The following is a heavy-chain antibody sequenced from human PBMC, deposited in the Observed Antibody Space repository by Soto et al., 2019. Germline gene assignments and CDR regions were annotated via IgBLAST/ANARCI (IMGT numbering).Heavy chain of an antibody. D-gene: IGHD4-17*01. J-gene: IGHJ4*02. V-gene: IGHV3-66*01. CDR3: ASRRNPYGAYDY. CDR2: IYSDGST. Sequence: HPGGSLRLSCAASGFTVSSNFMSWVRQAPGKGLEWVSIIYSDGSTYYADSVKGRFTISRDNSKNTLYLQMNSLRADDTAVYYCASRRNPYGAYDYWGKGTLVTVSS. CDR1: GFTVSSNF.